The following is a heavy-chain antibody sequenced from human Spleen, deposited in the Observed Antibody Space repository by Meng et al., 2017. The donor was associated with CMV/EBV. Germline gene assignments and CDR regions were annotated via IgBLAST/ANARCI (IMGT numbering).Heavy chain of an antibody. J-gene: IGHJ4*02. D-gene: IGHD3-3*01. CDR3: AREGSITIFGVVDY. CDR2: INPSGGST. V-gene: IGHV1-46*01. CDR1: GYTFTNYY. Sequence: ASVKVSCKASGYTFTNYYMHWVRQAPGQGLEWMGIINPSGGSTSYAQKFQGRVTMTRDTSTSTVYVDLSSLRSEDTAVYYCAREGSITIFGVVDYWGQGTLVTVSS.